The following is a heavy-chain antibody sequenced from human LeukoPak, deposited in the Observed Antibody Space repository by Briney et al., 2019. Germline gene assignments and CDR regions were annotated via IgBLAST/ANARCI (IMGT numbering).Heavy chain of an antibody. CDR3: ARGIAVAGTSGGDYFDY. D-gene: IGHD6-19*01. CDR2: IYYSGST. CDR1: GGSISSSSYY. J-gene: IGHJ4*02. Sequence: PSETLSLTCTVSGGSISSSSYYWGWIRQPPGKGLEWIGSIYYSGSTYYNPSLKSRVTISVDTSKNQFSLKLSSVTAADTAVYYCARGIAVAGTSGGDYFDYWGQGTLVTVSS. V-gene: IGHV4-39*07.